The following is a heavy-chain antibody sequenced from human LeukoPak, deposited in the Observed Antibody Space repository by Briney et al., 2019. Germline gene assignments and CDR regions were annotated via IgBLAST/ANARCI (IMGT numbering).Heavy chain of an antibody. CDR1: GFTFSSYA. CDR2: ISYDGSNK. V-gene: IGHV3-30-3*01. J-gene: IGHJ4*02. CDR3: ARAGVLRYFDWLLGREPDY. D-gene: IGHD3-9*01. Sequence: GGSLRLSCAASGFTFSSYAMHWVRQAPGKGLEWVAVISYDGSNKYYADSVKGRFTISRDNSKNTLYLQMNSLRAEDTAVYYCARAGVLRYFDWLLGREPDYWGQGTLVTVSS.